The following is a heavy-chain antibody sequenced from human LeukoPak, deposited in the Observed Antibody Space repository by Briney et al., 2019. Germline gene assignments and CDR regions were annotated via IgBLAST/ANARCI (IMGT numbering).Heavy chain of an antibody. Sequence: ASVKVSCKASGYTFTSYGISWVRQAPGQGLERMGWISAYNGNTNYAQKIQGRVTMTTDTSTSTAYMELRSLRSDDTAVYYCARDHEGYDSPLVAFDIWGQGTMVTVSS. CDR3: ARDHEGYDSPLVAFDI. J-gene: IGHJ3*02. V-gene: IGHV1-18*01. D-gene: IGHD3-22*01. CDR1: GYTFTSYG. CDR2: ISAYNGNT.